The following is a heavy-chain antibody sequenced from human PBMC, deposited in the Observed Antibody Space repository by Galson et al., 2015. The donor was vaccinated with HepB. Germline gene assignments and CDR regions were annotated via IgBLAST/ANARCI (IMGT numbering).Heavy chain of an antibody. D-gene: IGHD2-21*01. CDR2: INPDDSDT. CDR3: VRGVDSFDY. Sequence: QSGAEAKKPGESLKITCTASGSYFTRYWIGWGCQMPGKGLEWMGIINPDDSDTRYSPSFQGDVTISNDNSFTTAFLQWGSLKASGTDMYSCVRGVDSFDYWGQGTLVTVSS. J-gene: IGHJ4*02. V-gene: IGHV5-51*01. CDR1: GSYFTRYW.